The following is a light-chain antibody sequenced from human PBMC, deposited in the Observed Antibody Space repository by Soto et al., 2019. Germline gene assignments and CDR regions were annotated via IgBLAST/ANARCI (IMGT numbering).Light chain of an antibody. J-gene: IGKJ1*01. V-gene: IGKV3-15*01. CDR3: QQYNNWPPWT. Sequence: EIVMTQSPAPVSVSPGERATLSCSASQSVSSNLAWYQQKPGQAPRLLIYGASTRATGIPARCSCSGSGTEFTLTLSSLQSEDFAVYYCQQYNNWPPWTFGQGTKVEIK. CDR1: QSVSSN. CDR2: GAS.